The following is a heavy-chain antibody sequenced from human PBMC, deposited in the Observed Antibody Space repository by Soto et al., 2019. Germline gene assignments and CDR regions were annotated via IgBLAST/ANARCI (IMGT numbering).Heavy chain of an antibody. D-gene: IGHD3-22*01. CDR3: ARVRSSGYYGLLDY. V-gene: IGHV4-61*01. J-gene: IGHJ4*02. CDR2: LYYSGST. Sequence: SETLSLTCAVSGGSVSNSSFYWSWIRPAPGERREWIGNLYYSGSTNYNPSLQSRVTISVHTSKHQFSLKLTSVTASDPSVYYCARVRSSGYYGLLDYWGQGTLVTVSS. CDR1: GGSVSNSSFY.